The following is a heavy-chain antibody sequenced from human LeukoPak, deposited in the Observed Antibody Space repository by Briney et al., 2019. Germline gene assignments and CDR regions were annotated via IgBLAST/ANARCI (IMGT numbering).Heavy chain of an antibody. CDR3: ARVHYYASGRLDS. V-gene: IGHV1-2*02. CDR2: INPNSGGT. D-gene: IGHD3-10*01. CDR1: GYTFTGYY. J-gene: IGHJ4*02. Sequence: GASVKVSCKASGYTFTGYYIHWVRQAPGQGLEWMGWINPNSGGTNYAQKFQGRVTMTRDTSISTAYMELSRLRSDDTAVFCARVHYYASGRLDSWGQGTLITVSS.